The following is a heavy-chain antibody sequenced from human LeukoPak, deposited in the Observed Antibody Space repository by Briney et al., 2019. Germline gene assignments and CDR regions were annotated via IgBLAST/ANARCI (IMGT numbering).Heavy chain of an antibody. D-gene: IGHD1-1*01. CDR2: IGTDGSYI. CDR3: ARKMKTGDRVGTFDI. CDR1: GFTFSSHN. J-gene: IGHJ3*02. Sequence: GGSLRLSCAASGFTFSSHNMNWVRQAPMKGLEWVSSIGTDGSYIYYADSVQGRFTISRDNAKNPLYLQMNSLTAVDTAVYYCARKMKTGDRVGTFDIWGQGTMVTVSS. V-gene: IGHV3-21*01.